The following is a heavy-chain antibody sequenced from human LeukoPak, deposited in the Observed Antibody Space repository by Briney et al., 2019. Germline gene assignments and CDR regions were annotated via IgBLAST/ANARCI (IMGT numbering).Heavy chain of an antibody. V-gene: IGHV4-34*01. CDR2: INHSGST. Sequence: SETLSLTCAVYGGSFSGYYWSWIRQPPGKGLEWIGEINHSGSTNYNPSLKSRVTISVDTSKNQLSLKLSSVTAADTAVYYCARDLYDFWSGYYTGSSPLDYWGQGTLVTVSS. D-gene: IGHD3-3*01. CDR1: GGSFSGYY. J-gene: IGHJ4*02. CDR3: ARDLYDFWSGYYTGSSPLDY.